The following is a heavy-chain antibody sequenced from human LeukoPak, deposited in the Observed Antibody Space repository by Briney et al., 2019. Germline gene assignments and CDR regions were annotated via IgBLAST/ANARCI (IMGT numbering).Heavy chain of an antibody. CDR2: IRYDGSNK. CDR1: GFTFSSYG. Sequence: GGSLRLSCTVSGFTFSSYGMHWVRQAPGKGLEWVAFIRYDGSNKYYADSVKGRFTISRDNSKNTLYLQMNSLRAEDTAVYYCAKNRTPDGDNKNRPSSSYRAVGGKGPPVTISS. V-gene: IGHV3-30*02. D-gene: IGHD4-23*01. J-gene: IGHJ6*03. CDR3: AKNRTPDGDNKNRPSSSYRAV.